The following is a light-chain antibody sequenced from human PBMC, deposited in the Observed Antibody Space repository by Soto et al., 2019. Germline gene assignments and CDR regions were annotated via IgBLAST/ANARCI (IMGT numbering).Light chain of an antibody. CDR1: SSDVGGYNY. CDR2: EVS. Sequence: QSVLTQPASVSASPGQSITISCTGTSSDVGGYNYVAWYQQHPGKAPKLMIYEVSNRPSGVSNRFSGSKSGNTASLTISGLQAEDEADYYCSSYTSSSNYVFGTGTKLTVL. CDR3: SSYTSSSNYV. V-gene: IGLV2-14*01. J-gene: IGLJ1*01.